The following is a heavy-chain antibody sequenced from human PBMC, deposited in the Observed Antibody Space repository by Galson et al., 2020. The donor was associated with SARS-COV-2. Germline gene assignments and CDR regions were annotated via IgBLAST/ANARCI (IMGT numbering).Heavy chain of an antibody. CDR3: AREAAGFCTETNCWGLDV. J-gene: IGHJ6*02. D-gene: IGHD2-8*02. Sequence: SETLSLTCTVSGGSISSNGYYWRWIRQRPGKGLEWIGYIYHSGSTYHNPSLKSRVTISIDTSKNQFSLRLSSVTAADTAVYYCAREAAGFCTETNCWGLDVGGQGTTITVSS. CDR2: IYHSGST. V-gene: IGHV4-31*03. CDR1: GGSISSNGYY.